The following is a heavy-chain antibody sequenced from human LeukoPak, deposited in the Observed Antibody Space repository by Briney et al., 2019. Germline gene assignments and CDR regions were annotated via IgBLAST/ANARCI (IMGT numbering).Heavy chain of an antibody. CDR3: ARGKRLSLYYYYYMDV. J-gene: IGHJ6*03. D-gene: IGHD6-25*01. V-gene: IGHV4-34*01. CDR2: INHSGST. CDR1: GGSFSGYY. Sequence: SETLSLTCAVYGGSFSGYYWSWLRQPPGKGLEWIGEINHSGSTNYNPSLKSRVTISVDTSKNQFSLKLSSVTAADTAVYYCARGKRLSLYYYYYMDVWGKGTTVTVSS.